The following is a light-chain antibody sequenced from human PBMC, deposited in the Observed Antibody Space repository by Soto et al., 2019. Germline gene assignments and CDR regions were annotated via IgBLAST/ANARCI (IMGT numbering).Light chain of an antibody. CDR3: QTWGAGIRV. Sequence: QPVLTQSPSASASLGASVKLTCILSSGHINYAIAWHQQQPEKGPQYLLKVYSDGRHSKGDGIRYRFSDSSSGAERFLTIPSLQSEDEGDYYCQTWGAGIRVFGGGTKLTVL. J-gene: IGLJ3*02. CDR1: SGHINYA. V-gene: IGLV4-69*01. CDR2: VYSDGRH.